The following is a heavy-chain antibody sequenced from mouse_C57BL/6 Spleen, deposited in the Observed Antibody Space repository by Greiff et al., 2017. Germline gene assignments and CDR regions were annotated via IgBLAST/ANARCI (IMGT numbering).Heavy chain of an antibody. CDR2: IHPNSGST. D-gene: IGHD1-1*01. J-gene: IGHJ4*01. CDR1: GYTFTSYW. CDR3: ARVITTVDYAMDY. Sequence: QVQLKQPGAELVKPGASVKLSCKASGYTFTSYWMHWVKQRPGQGLEWIGMIHPNSGSTNYNEKFNSKATLTVDKSSSTAYMQLSSLTSEDSAVYYCARVITTVDYAMDYWGQGTSVTVSS. V-gene: IGHV1-64*01.